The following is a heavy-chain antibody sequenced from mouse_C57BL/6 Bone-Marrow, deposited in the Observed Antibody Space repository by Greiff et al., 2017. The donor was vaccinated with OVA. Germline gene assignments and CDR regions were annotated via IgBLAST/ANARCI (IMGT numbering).Heavy chain of an antibody. Sequence: EVQLVESGAELVRPGASVKLSCTASGFNIKDDYMHWVKQRPEQGLEWIGWIDPENGDTEYASKFQGKATITADTSSNTAYLQLSSLTSEDTAVYYCTTLGGWYFDYWGQGTTLTVSS. J-gene: IGHJ2*01. V-gene: IGHV14-4*01. CDR1: GFNIKDDY. CDR2: IDPENGDT. CDR3: TTLGGWYFDY. D-gene: IGHD1-1*02.